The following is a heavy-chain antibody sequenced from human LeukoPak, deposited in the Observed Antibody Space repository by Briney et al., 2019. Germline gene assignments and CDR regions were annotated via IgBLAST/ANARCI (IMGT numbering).Heavy chain of an antibody. J-gene: IGHJ6*03. CDR1: GGTFSNYA. D-gene: IGHD2-15*01. Sequence: SVKVSCKASGGTFSNYAITWVRQAPGQGLEWMGGIIPIFGTTNYAQKFQGRVTITADESASTVYMELSSLRSEDTAVYYCARGNTAATPYYYYMDVWGKGTTVTVSS. CDR2: IIPIFGTT. CDR3: ARGNTAATPYYYYMDV. V-gene: IGHV1-69*13.